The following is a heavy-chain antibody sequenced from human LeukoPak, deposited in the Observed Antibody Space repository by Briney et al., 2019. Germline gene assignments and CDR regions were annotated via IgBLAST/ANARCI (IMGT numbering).Heavy chain of an antibody. V-gene: IGHV3-23*01. D-gene: IGHD6-6*01. CDR2: SSGSGGTT. CDR3: AKAMGIAARKSTVDY. J-gene: IGHJ4*02. Sequence: GGSLRLSCAASGFTFGSYAMSWVRQAPGKGLEWVSVSSGSGGTTHYADSVKGRFTISRDNSKNTLYLQMNSLRAEDTAVYYCAKAMGIAARKSTVDYWGQGTLVTVSS. CDR1: GFTFGSYA.